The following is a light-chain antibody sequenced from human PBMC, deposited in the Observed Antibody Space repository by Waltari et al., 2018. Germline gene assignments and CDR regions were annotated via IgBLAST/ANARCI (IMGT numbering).Light chain of an antibody. J-gene: IGLJ2*01. V-gene: IGLV2-14*03. CDR1: SSDIGAYND. CDR3: SSYTEINTFVV. CDR2: DVS. Sequence: SALTQPASLSGSPGQSITISCSGTSSDIGAYNDVSWYQQYPGKAPKLMIFDVSTRPSGVSNRFSASKSGNTASLTISGLQSEDEAEYYCSSYTEINTFVVFGGGTKLTVL.